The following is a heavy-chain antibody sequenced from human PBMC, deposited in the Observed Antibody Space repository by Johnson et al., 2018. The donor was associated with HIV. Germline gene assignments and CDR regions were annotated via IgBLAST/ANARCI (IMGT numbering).Heavy chain of an antibody. D-gene: IGHD2-21*01. CDR1: GFNFDDYG. J-gene: IGHJ3*02. Sequence: MLLVESGGSVVRPGGSLRLSCAASGFNFDDYGMSWVRQAPGKGLEWASGVNWNGGNTGYADSLRGRFTISRANATNSLYLQMTGLRAEDTALYYCARVGEYCGDDCYSGAVRDDAFDIWGQGTMVTVSS. V-gene: IGHV3-20*04. CDR2: VNWNGGNT. CDR3: ARVGEYCGDDCYSGAVRDDAFDI.